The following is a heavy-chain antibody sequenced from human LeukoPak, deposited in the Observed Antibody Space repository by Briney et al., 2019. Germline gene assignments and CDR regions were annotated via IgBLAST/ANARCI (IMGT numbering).Heavy chain of an antibody. CDR2: IYYSGST. CDR1: GGSISSTSYY. J-gene: IGHJ4*02. V-gene: IGHV4-39*01. CDR3: ASRRGGVTDY. D-gene: IGHD3-10*01. Sequence: SETLSLTCTVSGGSISSTSYYWGWIRQPPGKGLEWIGNIYYSGSTYYNPSLKSRVTISVDTSKNQFSLKLSSVTAADTAVYYCASRRGGVTDYWGQGTLVTVSS.